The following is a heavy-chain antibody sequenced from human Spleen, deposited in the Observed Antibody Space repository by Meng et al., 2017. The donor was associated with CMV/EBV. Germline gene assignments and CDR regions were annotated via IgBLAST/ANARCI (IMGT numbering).Heavy chain of an antibody. CDR2: INPNSGGT. CDR3: TRDPGGLDY. D-gene: IGHD3-16*01. V-gene: IGHV1-2*06. CDR1: GYTFTAYY. J-gene: IGHJ4*02. Sequence: QVQLVQSGAEVKKPGASLKVSCKTSGYTFTAYYMHWVRRAPGQGLEWTGRINPNSGGTNYGQNFQGRVTMTRDTSINTAYMELSRLTSDDTAVYYCTRDPGGLDYWGQGTLVTVSS.